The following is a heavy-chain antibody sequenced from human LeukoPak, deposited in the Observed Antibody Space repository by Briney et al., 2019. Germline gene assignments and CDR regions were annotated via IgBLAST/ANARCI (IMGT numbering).Heavy chain of an antibody. CDR2: IYYSGST. CDR1: GGSISSSSYY. CDR3: AGSLVDTVVPAAIEAPGQKAFDY. J-gene: IGHJ4*02. V-gene: IGHV4-39*01. D-gene: IGHD2-2*02. Sequence: SETLSLTCTVSGGSISSSSYYWGWIRQPPGKGLEWIGSIYYSGSTYYNPSLKSRVTISVDTSKNQFSLKLSSVTAADTAVYYCAGSLVDTVVPAAIEAPGQKAFDYWGQGTLVTVSS.